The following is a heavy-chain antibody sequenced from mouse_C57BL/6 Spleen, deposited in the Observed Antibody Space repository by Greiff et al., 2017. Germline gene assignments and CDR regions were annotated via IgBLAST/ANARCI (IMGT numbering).Heavy chain of an antibody. CDR2: IDPETGGT. CDR3: TRSGSSGYSYYFDY. V-gene: IGHV1-15*01. Sequence: QVQLQQSGAELVRPGASVTLSCKASGYTFTDYEMHWVKQTPVHGLEWIGAIDPETGGTAYNQKFKGKAILTADKASSTAYMELRSLTSEDSAVYYCTRSGSSGYSYYFDYCGQGTTRTVSA. J-gene: IGHJ2*01. CDR1: GYTFTDYE. D-gene: IGHD3-2*02.